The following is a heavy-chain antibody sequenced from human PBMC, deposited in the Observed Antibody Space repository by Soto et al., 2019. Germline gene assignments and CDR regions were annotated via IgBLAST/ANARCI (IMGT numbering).Heavy chain of an antibody. CDR1: GFTFSSYW. Sequence: EVQLVESGGGLVQPGGSLRLSCAASGFTFSSYWMSWVRQAPGKGLEWVANIKQDGSEKYYVDSVKGRFTISRDNAKNSLYLQMNSLRAEDTAVYYCTRLELDNYWYFDLWGRGTLVTVSS. CDR2: IKQDGSEK. CDR3: TRLELDNYWYFDL. V-gene: IGHV3-7*01. J-gene: IGHJ2*01. D-gene: IGHD1-1*01.